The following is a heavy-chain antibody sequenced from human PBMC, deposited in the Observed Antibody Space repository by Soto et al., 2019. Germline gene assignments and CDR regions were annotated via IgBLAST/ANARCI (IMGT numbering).Heavy chain of an antibody. J-gene: IGHJ6*02. CDR3: AKDSKVYHVVYGMDV. D-gene: IGHD2-21*01. V-gene: IGHV3-23*01. CDR2: ISGSGDKT. CDR1: GFTFKNYA. Sequence: GGSLRLSCAASGFTFKNYAMHWVRQAPGKGLEWVSAISGSGDKTYYADSVKGRFTISRDISKNVVYLQMNSLRADDTAVYYCAKDSKVYHVVYGMDVWGQGTTVTVSS.